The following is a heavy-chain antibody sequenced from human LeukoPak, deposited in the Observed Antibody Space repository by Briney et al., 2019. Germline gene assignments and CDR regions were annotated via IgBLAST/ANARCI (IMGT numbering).Heavy chain of an antibody. CDR2: ISSSSSYI. CDR3: ARDPLEYCSGGSCSVGY. V-gene: IGHV3-21*01. D-gene: IGHD2-15*01. Sequence: GGSLRLSCAASGFTFSSYSMNWVRQAPGKGLEWVSSISSSSSYIYYADSVKGRFTISRDNAKNSLYLQMNSLRAEDTAVYYCARDPLEYCSGGSCSVGYWGQGTLVTVSS. J-gene: IGHJ4*02. CDR1: GFTFSSYS.